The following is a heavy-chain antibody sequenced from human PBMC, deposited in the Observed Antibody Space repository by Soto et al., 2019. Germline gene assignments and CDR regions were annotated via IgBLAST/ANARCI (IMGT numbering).Heavy chain of an antibody. CDR2: IYYSGST. D-gene: IGHD3-22*01. Sequence: QVQLQESGPGLVKPSETLSLTCTVSGGSVSSGSYYWSWIRQPPGKGLEWIGYIYYSGSTNYNPSLQSLVTISVDTSMNQFSLKLSSVTAADTAVYYCAREGDGYYYDKRYYWYFDLWGRGTLVTVSS. V-gene: IGHV4-61*01. CDR1: GGSVSSGSYY. J-gene: IGHJ2*01. CDR3: AREGDGYYYDKRYYWYFDL.